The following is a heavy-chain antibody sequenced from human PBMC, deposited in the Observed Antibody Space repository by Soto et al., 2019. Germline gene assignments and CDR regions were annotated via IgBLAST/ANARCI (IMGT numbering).Heavy chain of an antibody. J-gene: IGHJ6*03. CDR2: IIPMVGTP. V-gene: IGHV1-69*08. CDR1: GDTFSSYS. Sequence: ASVKVSCKASGDTFSSYSISWVRQAPGQGLEWMGRIIPMVGTPNYAQKFQGRVTFSADKSTSTAYMVLNSLISDDTAVYYCATDGGSTSSSAYNYFMDVWGKGTPVTVSS. CDR3: ATDGGSTSSSAYNYFMDV. D-gene: IGHD3-16*01.